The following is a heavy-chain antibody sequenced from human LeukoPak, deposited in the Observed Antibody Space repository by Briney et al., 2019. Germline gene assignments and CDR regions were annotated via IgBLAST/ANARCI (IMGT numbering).Heavy chain of an antibody. V-gene: IGHV4-39*07. Sequence: SETLSLTCTVSGGSISSSSYYWGWFRQPPGKGLEWIGSIYYSGSTYYNPSLKSRVTISVDTSKNQFSLKVSSVTAADMAVYYCAREDSGSYPKYYYYMDVWGKGTTVTVSS. CDR3: AREDSGSYPKYYYYMDV. CDR1: GGSISSSSYY. D-gene: IGHD1-26*01. J-gene: IGHJ6*03. CDR2: IYYSGST.